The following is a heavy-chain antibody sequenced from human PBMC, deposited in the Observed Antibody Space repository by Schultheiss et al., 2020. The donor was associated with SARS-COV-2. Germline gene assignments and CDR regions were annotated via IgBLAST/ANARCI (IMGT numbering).Heavy chain of an antibody. Sequence: GGSLRLSCAASGFTFDDYGMSWVRQAPGKGLEWVSGISWNIGSIGYADSVNGRFTISRDNYKNTLYLQMNSLRAEDTAVYYCARDSFAGQPDYWGQGTLVTVSS. CDR1: GFTFDDYG. J-gene: IGHJ4*02. CDR2: ISWNIGSI. CDR3: ARDSFAGQPDY. V-gene: IGHV3-20*04. D-gene: IGHD1-14*01.